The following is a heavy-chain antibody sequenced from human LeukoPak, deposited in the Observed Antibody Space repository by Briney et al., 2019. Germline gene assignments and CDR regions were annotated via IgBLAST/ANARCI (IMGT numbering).Heavy chain of an antibody. CDR3: ARVTYYYDSSGYYYPIFDY. CDR2: IYYSGST. Sequence: PSETLSLTCTVSGGSISSYYWSWIRQPPGKGLEWIGYIYYSGSTNYNPSLKSRVTISVDTSKNQFSLKLSSVTAADTAVYYCARVTYYYDSSGYYYPIFDYWGQGTLVTVSS. V-gene: IGHV4-59*01. CDR1: GGSISSYY. J-gene: IGHJ4*02. D-gene: IGHD3-22*01.